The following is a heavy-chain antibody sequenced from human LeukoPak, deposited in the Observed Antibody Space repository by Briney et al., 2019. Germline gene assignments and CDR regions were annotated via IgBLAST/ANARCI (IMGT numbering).Heavy chain of an antibody. CDR1: TFTFSSYS. CDR2: IEYSGTTR. J-gene: IGHJ4*02. Sequence: GGSLRLSCATSTFTFSSYSMNWVRQAPGKGLEWVSYIEYSGTTRYYADSVKGRFTVSRDNAKNSLYLQMSSLRDEGTAVYYCARISGFTLDYWGQGTLVTVSS. CDR3: ARISGFTLDY. V-gene: IGHV3-48*02.